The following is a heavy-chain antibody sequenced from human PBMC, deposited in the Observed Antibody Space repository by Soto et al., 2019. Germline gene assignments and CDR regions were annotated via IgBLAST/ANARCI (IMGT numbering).Heavy chain of an antibody. CDR3: ARATGTLRSRNCDY. Sequence: SETLSLTRSVSGGSISTVGHYWTWIRQPPGKGLEWIGSIYHTGSTYYSKSLRSRLTMSVDTSKSQFSLRLSSVTAADTAVYYCARATGTLRSRNCDYWGQGSLVTVSS. D-gene: IGHD1-1*01. CDR2: IYHTGST. J-gene: IGHJ4*02. CDR1: GGSISTVGHY. V-gene: IGHV4-31*03.